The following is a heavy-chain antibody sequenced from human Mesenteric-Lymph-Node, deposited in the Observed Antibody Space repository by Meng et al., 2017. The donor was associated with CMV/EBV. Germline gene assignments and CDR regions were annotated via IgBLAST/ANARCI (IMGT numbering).Heavy chain of an antibody. Sequence: ASVKVSCKASGYTFGRFGISWVRQAPGQGLEWMGWISTYNGNTNYIQKFQDRVTITRDTSISTAYVELNSLTSDDTAMYYCARAPLVVPASMRIYPLDYWGHGTLVTVSS. V-gene: IGHV1-18*01. J-gene: IGHJ4*01. CDR1: GYTFGRFG. D-gene: IGHD2-2*01. CDR3: ARAPLVVPASMRIYPLDY. CDR2: ISTYNGNT.